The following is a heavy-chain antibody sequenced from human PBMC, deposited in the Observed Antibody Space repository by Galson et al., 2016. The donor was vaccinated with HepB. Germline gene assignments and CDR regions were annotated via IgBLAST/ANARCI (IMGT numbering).Heavy chain of an antibody. CDR2: IDPSESST. CDR1: GYSFTSDW. CDR3: ARFGYNYYDIFTHGYY. D-gene: IGHD3-22*01. V-gene: IGHV5-10-1*03. J-gene: IGHJ4*02. Sequence: QSGAPVKQPLESVRISLQGSGYSFTSDWVSWVRQMPGKGLEWQGSIDPSESSTNYGQAFQGHVTMSSDKSINTAYLQWSSLKASDTAMYYCARFGYNYYDIFTHGYYWGQGTLVTVSS.